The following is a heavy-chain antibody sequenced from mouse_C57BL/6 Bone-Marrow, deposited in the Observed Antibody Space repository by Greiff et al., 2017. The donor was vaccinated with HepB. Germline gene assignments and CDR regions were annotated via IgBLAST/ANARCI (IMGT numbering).Heavy chain of an antibody. V-gene: IGHV5-4*01. J-gene: IGHJ3*01. CDR3: AKVDYSNYWFAY. CDR1: GFTFSSYA. Sequence: EVQVEESGGGLVKPGGSLKLSCAASGFTFSSYAMSWVRQTPEQRLEWVATISAGGSYTYYPDNVKGRFTISRDNAKNNLYLQMRHLKSEDTAMYYCAKVDYSNYWFAYWGQGTLVTVSA. CDR2: ISAGGSYT. D-gene: IGHD2-5*01.